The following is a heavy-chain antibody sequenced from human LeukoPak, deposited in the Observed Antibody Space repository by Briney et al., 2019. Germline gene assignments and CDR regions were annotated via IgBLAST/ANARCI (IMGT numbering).Heavy chain of an antibody. CDR3: ARGSGSYKSWFDP. V-gene: IGHV5-51*01. CDR2: IYPGDSDN. J-gene: IGHJ5*02. D-gene: IGHD3-10*01. Sequence: GESLKISCKGSGYSFTSYWIGWVRQMPGKGLEWMGIIYPGDSDNRYSLSFQGQVTISADKSISTAYLQWSSLKASDTAMYYCARGSGSYKSWFDPWGQGTLVTVSS. CDR1: GYSFTSYW.